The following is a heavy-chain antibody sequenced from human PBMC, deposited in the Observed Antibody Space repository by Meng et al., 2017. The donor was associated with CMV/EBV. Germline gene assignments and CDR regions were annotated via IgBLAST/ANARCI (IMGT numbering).Heavy chain of an antibody. CDR3: ARGWAGN. J-gene: IGHJ4*02. CDR1: GGSFSGYY. Sequence: GSLRLSCAVYGGSFSGYYWSWIRQPPGKGLEWIGAINHSGSTNYNPSLKSRVTISVDTSKNQFSLKLSSVTAADTAVYYCARGWAGNWGQGTLVTVSS. CDR2: INHSGST. V-gene: IGHV4-34*01. D-gene: IGHD1-26*01.